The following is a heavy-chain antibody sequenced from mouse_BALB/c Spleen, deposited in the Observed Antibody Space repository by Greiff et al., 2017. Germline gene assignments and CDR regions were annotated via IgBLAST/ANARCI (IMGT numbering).Heavy chain of an antibody. D-gene: IGHD1-1*01. V-gene: IGHV5-12-2*01. CDR3: ARHGTTVGFDY. CDR1: GFTFSSYT. Sequence: EVQVVESGGGLVQPGGSLKLSCAASGFTFSSYTMSWVRQTPEKRLEWVAYISNGGGSTYYPDTVKGRFTISRDNAKNTLYLQMSSLKSEDTAMYYCARHGTTVGFDYWGQGTTLTVSS. CDR2: ISNGGGST. J-gene: IGHJ2*01.